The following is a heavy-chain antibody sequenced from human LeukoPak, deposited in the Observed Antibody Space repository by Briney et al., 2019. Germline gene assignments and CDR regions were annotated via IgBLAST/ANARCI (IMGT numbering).Heavy chain of an antibody. CDR2: ITPKGGDT. J-gene: IGHJ4*02. D-gene: IGHD3-3*02. CDR3: ARVRLADERAWAY. Sequence: ASVKVSCKASGYTFSDFYIHWVRQAPGQGLEXXGWITPKGGDTYSPQRFQGRVTMTRDASISTAYMELSSLRSDDTAVYFCARVRLADERAWAYWGQGTLVTVSS. V-gene: IGHV1-2*02. CDR1: GYTFSDFY.